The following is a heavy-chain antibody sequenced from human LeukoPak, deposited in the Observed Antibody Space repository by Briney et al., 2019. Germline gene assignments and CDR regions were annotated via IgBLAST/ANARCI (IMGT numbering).Heavy chain of an antibody. CDR2: VNHSGCT. CDR3: ARQRLLWFGESNSGFDY. CDR1: GGSFSTYY. Sequence: KPSETLSLTCDVSGGSFSTYYWSWIRQSPEKGLEWIGEVNHSGCTDYNPSLKSRVTISVDTSKNQFSLKLSSVTATDTAVYYCARQRLLWFGESNSGFDYWGQGTLVTVSS. D-gene: IGHD3-10*01. J-gene: IGHJ4*02. V-gene: IGHV4-34*01.